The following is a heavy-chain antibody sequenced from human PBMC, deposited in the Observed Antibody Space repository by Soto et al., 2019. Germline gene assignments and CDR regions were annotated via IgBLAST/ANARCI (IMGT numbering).Heavy chain of an antibody. J-gene: IGHJ4*02. CDR2: IYYSGST. Sequence: PSETLSLTCTVSGGSISSGDYYWSWIRQPPGKGLEWIGYIYYSGSTYYNPSLKSRVTISVDTSKNQFSLKLSSVTAADTAVYYCAREANWDQGVDYWGQGTLVTVSS. CDR1: GGSISSGDYY. D-gene: IGHD7-27*01. CDR3: AREANWDQGVDY. V-gene: IGHV4-30-4*01.